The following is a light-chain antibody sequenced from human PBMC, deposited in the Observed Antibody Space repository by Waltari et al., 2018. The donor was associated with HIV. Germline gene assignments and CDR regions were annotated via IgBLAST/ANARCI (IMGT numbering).Light chain of an antibody. J-gene: IGLJ3*02. V-gene: IGLV1-40*01. CDR1: SANIGAGHD. Sequence: QSTLTQPPSVSGAPGQWVTISCTGSSANIGAGHDVQWFQQVPGTAPKLLIYKNNDRPSGVPDRFSGSKSGTSASLAITGLQAEDESDYYCQSYDNSLNGWVFGGGTKLTVL. CDR3: QSYDNSLNGWV. CDR2: KNN.